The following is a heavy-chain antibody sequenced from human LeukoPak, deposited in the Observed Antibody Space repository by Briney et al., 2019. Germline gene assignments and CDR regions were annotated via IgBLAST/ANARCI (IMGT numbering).Heavy chain of an antibody. CDR3: ATSPTVGFGELLFDS. J-gene: IGHJ5*02. V-gene: IGHV3-23*01. CDR1: GFTFRSYA. Sequence: PGGSLRLSCAASGFTFRSYAMSWVRQAPGKGLEWVSAISGSGGSAHYVESLKGRITISRDHSKKTLYLQINSLRAEDTAVYYCATSPTVGFGELLFDSWGQGTLVAVSS. D-gene: IGHD3-10*01. CDR2: ISGSGGSA.